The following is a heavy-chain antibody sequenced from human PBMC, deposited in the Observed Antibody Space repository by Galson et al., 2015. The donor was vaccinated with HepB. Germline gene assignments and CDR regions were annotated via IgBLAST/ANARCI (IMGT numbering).Heavy chain of an antibody. J-gene: IGHJ5*02. Sequence: SLRLSCASSGFMFSTYGMHWVRQAPGKGLEWVAVIFYDGSNRYYADSVKGRFTISRDNSKNTLYLQTSSVRAEDTAVYYCAKSESFGEDVDVAFDPWGQGTLVIVSS. D-gene: IGHD3-10*01. CDR1: GFMFSTYG. V-gene: IGHV3-33*06. CDR2: IFYDGSNR. CDR3: AKSESFGEDVDVAFDP.